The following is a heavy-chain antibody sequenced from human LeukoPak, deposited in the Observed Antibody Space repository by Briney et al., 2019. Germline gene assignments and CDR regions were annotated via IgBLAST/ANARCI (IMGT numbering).Heavy chain of an antibody. V-gene: IGHV3-30*04. CDR1: GFTFSSYA. CDR3: ARGRRWFGELLSHFDY. J-gene: IGHJ4*02. D-gene: IGHD3-10*01. Sequence: PGGSLRLSCAASGFTFSSYAMHWVRQAPGKGLEWVAVISYDGSNKYYADSVKGRFTISGDNSKNTLYLQMNSLRAEDTAVYYCARGRRWFGELLSHFDYWGQGTLVTVSS. CDR2: ISYDGSNK.